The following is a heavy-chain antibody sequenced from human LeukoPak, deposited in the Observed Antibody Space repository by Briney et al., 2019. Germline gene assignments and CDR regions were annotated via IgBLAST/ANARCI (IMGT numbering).Heavy chain of an antibody. Sequence: PGGSLRLSCAASGFTFSSYGMHWVRQASGKGLEWVAVISYDGSNKYYADSVKGRFTISRDNSKNTLYLQMNSLRAEDTAVYYCAKDGLAAALDYWGQGTLVTVSS. J-gene: IGHJ4*02. V-gene: IGHV3-30*18. CDR3: AKDGLAAALDY. CDR1: GFTFSSYG. D-gene: IGHD6-13*01. CDR2: ISYDGSNK.